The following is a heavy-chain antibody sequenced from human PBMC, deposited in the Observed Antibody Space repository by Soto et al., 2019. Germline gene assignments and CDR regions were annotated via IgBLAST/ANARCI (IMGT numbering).Heavy chain of an antibody. D-gene: IGHD1-1*01. CDR2: IDPSDSYT. V-gene: IGHV5-10-1*01. CDR3: ARRAGGTYYYGMDV. CDR1: GYSFTSYW. J-gene: IGHJ6*02. Sequence: PGESLKISCKGSGYSFTSYWISWGRQMPGKGLEWMGRIDPSDSYTNYSPSFQGHVTISADKSISTAYLQWSSLKASDTAMYYCARRAGGTYYYGMDVWGQGTTVTVSS.